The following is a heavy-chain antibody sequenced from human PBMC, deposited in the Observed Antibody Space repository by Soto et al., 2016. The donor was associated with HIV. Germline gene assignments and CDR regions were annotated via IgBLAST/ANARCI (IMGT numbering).Heavy chain of an antibody. CDR1: GFILSTYS. CDR3: ARARVVIPAAPYCLDL. CDR2: ISSTGSV. Sequence: EVQLVESGGGMIQPGGSLRVSCAASGFILSTYSMNWVRQAPGKGLELISYISSTGSVSFADSVKGRFTISRDNAENSVYLQMSSLRDEDTAVYYCARARVVIPAAPYCLDLWGQGTLVTVSS. D-gene: IGHD2-2*01. V-gene: IGHV3-48*02. J-gene: IGHJ5*02.